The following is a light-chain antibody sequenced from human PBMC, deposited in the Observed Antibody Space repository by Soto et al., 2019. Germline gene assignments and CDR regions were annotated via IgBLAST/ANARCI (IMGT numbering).Light chain of an antibody. J-gene: IGKJ4*01. Sequence: AIQLTQSPSSLSASVGDRVTITCRASQGISSALAWYQQKPGKPPKLLIYDASSLESGVPSRFSGSGSGTDFTLTISSLQPEDFATYYCQQFNSYPLTFGGGTKVEIK. CDR2: DAS. CDR1: QGISSA. V-gene: IGKV1-13*02. CDR3: QQFNSYPLT.